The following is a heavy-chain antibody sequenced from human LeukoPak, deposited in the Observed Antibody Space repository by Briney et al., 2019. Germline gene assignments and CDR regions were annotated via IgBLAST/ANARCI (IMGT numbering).Heavy chain of an antibody. Sequence: SETLSLTCTVSGGSISSSSYYWGWIRQPPGKGLGWIGSIYYSGSTYYNPSLKSRVTISVDTSKNQFSLKLSSVTAADTAVYYCARCYYYDSSGPGWFDPWGQGTLVTVSS. CDR2: IYYSGST. V-gene: IGHV4-39*07. D-gene: IGHD3-22*01. CDR3: ARCYYYDSSGPGWFDP. J-gene: IGHJ5*02. CDR1: GGSISSSSYY.